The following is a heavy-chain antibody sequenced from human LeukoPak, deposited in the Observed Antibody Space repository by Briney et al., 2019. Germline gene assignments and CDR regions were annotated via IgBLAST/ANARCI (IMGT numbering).Heavy chain of an antibody. CDR3: ARRFSYYYDSSGSLDALDI. CDR1: GGSISSDC. D-gene: IGHD3-22*01. V-gene: IGHV4-59*08. CDR2: IYYSGTT. Sequence: PSQTLSLACTVDGGSISSDCWSWIRQHPGKGMEWIGDIYYSGTTNYNPSLKSRVTISVDTSKNQFSPKLSSVTAADTAVYYCARRFSYYYDSSGSLDALDIWGQGTMVTVSS. J-gene: IGHJ3*02.